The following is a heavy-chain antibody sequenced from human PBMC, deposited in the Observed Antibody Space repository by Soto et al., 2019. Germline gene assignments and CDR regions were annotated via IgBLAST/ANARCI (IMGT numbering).Heavy chain of an antibody. CDR2: IFHSGSA. Sequence: PSETLPLTCAVSSGSISSTNWWSWVRQPPGKGLEWIGEIFHSGSANYNPSLKSRLTISVDKSKNQFSLKLSSVTAADTSVYYCASRGLCNWNYFDSWGQGTLVTVSS. CDR1: SGSISSTNW. V-gene: IGHV4-4*02. CDR3: ASRGLCNWNYFDS. D-gene: IGHD1-20*01. J-gene: IGHJ4*02.